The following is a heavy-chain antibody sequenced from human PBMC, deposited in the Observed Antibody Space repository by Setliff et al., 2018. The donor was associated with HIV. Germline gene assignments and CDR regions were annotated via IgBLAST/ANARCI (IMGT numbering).Heavy chain of an antibody. V-gene: IGHV4-59*11. Sequence: SETLSLTCTVSGGFISDHYWSWIRQPPGKGLEWLGSLYHTGSTDYNPSLMSRVTISLDTPKSQFSLKLNSVIAADTAVYYCARNRVPSSLWGQGTLVTVSS. CDR1: GGFISDHY. D-gene: IGHD3-10*01. J-gene: IGHJ4*02. CDR3: ARNRVPSSL. CDR2: LYHTGST.